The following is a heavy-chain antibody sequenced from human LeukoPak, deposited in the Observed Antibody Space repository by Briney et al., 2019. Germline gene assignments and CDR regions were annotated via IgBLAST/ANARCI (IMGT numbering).Heavy chain of an antibody. J-gene: IGHJ4*02. Sequence: PGGSLRLSCAASGFTFSSYGMHWVRQAPGKGLEWVAVISYDGSNKYYADSVKGRFTISRDNSKNTLYLQMNSLRAEDTAVYYCARGPSGYHNTGGQGTLVAVSP. CDR3: ARGPSGYHNT. D-gene: IGHD5-12*01. CDR1: GFTFSSYG. V-gene: IGHV3-30*03. CDR2: ISYDGSNK.